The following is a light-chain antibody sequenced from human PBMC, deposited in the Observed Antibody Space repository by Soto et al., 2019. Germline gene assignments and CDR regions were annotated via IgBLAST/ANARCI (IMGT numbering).Light chain of an antibody. CDR3: QQSYKTPQT. J-gene: IGKJ1*01. Sequence: DFRMTQSPSSVAASVGDTVTITCRASQGLSGWLAWYQQKPGKPPKLLIYTASTLPSGVPSRFSGSRPGTNFTLTINSLQPEDFATYYCQQSYKTPQTFGQGTKV. V-gene: IGKV1-12*01. CDR1: QGLSGW. CDR2: TAS.